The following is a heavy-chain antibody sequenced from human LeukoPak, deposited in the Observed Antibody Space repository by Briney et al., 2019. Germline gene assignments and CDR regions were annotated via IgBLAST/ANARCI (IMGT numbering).Heavy chain of an antibody. CDR2: IYYSGST. D-gene: IGHD3-22*01. Sequence: SETLPLTCTVSGGSISSSSYYWGWIRQPPGKGLEWIGSIYYSGSTYYNPSLKSRVTISVDTSKNQFSLKLSSVTAADTAVYYCARHGDDSTKYNWFDPWGQGTLVTVSS. CDR1: GGSISSSSYY. CDR3: ARHGDDSTKYNWFDP. V-gene: IGHV4-39*01. J-gene: IGHJ5*02.